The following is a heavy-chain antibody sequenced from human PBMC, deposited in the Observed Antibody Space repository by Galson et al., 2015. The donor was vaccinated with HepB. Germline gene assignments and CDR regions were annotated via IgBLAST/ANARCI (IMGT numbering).Heavy chain of an antibody. Sequence: SLRLSCAATDFALSSSAMNWVRQAPGKGLEWVAGVTRQHTTYSADSVQGRFSISRDNSNNIVYLQMNSLRVDDTAIYYCASDHPSSGWPVFDNWGQGTLVTVSS. CDR3: ASDHPSSGWPVFDN. CDR1: DFALSSSA. J-gene: IGHJ4*02. CDR2: VTRQHTT. V-gene: IGHV3-23*01. D-gene: IGHD6-19*01.